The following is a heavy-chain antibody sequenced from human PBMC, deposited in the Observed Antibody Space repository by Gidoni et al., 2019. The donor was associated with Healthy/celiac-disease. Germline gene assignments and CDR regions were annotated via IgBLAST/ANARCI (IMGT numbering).Heavy chain of an antibody. D-gene: IGHD6-6*01. CDR1: GYTFTGYY. CDR3: ARDQGSLVAARRAGHAFDI. CDR2: INPNSGGT. V-gene: IGHV1-2*04. J-gene: IGHJ3*02. Sequence: QVQLVQSGAEVKKPGASVKVSCKASGYTFTGYYMHWVRQAPGQGLEWMGWINPNSGGTNYAQKFQGWVTMTRDTSISTAYMELSRLRSDDTAVYYCARDQGSLVAARRAGHAFDIWGQGTMVTVSS.